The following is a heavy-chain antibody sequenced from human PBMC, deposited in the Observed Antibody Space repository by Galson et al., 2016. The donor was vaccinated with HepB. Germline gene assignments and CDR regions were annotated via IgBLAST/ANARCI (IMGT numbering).Heavy chain of an antibody. J-gene: IGHJ3*02. D-gene: IGHD1-26*01. V-gene: IGHV1-46*01. CDR1: GHTSGTYY. Sequence: SVKVSCKASGHTSGTYYIHWVRLAPGQGLEWMGIMNPRTGATIYSQTFQARVTMTGDASTKTFYMELSSLRLEDTAVYYCAREPEISGNHGDAFDIWGQGTLVSVSS. CDR2: MNPRTGAT. CDR3: AREPEISGNHGDAFDI.